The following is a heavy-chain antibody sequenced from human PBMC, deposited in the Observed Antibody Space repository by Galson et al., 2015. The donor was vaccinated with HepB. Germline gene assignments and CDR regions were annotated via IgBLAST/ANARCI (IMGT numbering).Heavy chain of an antibody. V-gene: IGHV3-53*01. CDR3: ARDKDGINV. CDR2: TYSGGNT. J-gene: IGHJ6*02. Sequence: SLRLSCAASGFTVNSNYMNWVRQAPGKGLEWVSVTYSGGNTYYADSVKGRFTISRDNSKNTLYLQMNSLRAEDTAVYYCARDKDGINVWGQGTTVTISS. CDR1: GFTVNSNY.